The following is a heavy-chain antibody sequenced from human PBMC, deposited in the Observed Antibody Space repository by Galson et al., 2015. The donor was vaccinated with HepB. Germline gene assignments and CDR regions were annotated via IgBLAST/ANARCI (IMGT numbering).Heavy chain of an antibody. Sequence: SLRLSCAASGVTIPSYSMNWVRKAPGKGLEWLACISAGSTTVYYAASVRGRFTISRDNAKNFLYLHMNSLRGEDTAVYYCARNPASYDYFNMDVWGHGTTVTVSS. J-gene: IGHJ6*02. CDR2: ISAGSTTV. CDR1: GVTIPSYS. V-gene: IGHV3-48*01. CDR3: ARNPASYDYFNMDV.